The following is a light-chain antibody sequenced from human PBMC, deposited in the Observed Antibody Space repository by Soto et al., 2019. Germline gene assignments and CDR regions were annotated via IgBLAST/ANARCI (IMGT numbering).Light chain of an antibody. V-gene: IGKV1-39*01. Sequence: DLQMTQSPSSLSASVGDRVTITCRASQSISNYLNWYQQKPGKAPKLLIYAASSLQSGVPSRFSGSGSGTDFTLTINSLQPEDFATYYCQQSYITLALTFGGGTKVEIK. CDR2: AAS. CDR3: QQSYITLALT. CDR1: QSISNY. J-gene: IGKJ4*01.